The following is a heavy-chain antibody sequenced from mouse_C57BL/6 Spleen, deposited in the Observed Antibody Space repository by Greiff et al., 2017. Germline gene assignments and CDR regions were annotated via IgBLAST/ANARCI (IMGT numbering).Heavy chain of an antibody. V-gene: IGHV8-8*01. CDR3: ARPETAQATGLVAY. CDR1: GFSLSTFGMG. D-gene: IGHD3-2*02. J-gene: IGHJ3*01. Sequence: QVTLKVCGPGILQPSQTLSLTCSFSGFSLSTFGMGVGWIRQPSGKGLEWLAHIWWDDDKYYNPALKSRLTISKDTSKNQVFLKIANVDTADTATYYCARPETAQATGLVAYWGQGTLVTVSA. CDR2: IWWDDDK.